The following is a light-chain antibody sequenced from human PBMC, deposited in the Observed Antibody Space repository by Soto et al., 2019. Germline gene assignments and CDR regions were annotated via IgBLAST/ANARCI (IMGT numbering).Light chain of an antibody. J-gene: IGLJ3*02. CDR1: SSDVGXYXX. CDR3: NSFRTNYTWL. Sequence: QSALTQPASVXGXPGXSITXXXXGTSSDVGXYXXXSXYQQHPGKXXXLMIYEVSNRPSGISNRFSGSKSGNTASLTISGLQAEDEADYYCNSFRTNYTWLFGGGTKLTVL. V-gene: IGLV2-14*01. CDR2: EVS.